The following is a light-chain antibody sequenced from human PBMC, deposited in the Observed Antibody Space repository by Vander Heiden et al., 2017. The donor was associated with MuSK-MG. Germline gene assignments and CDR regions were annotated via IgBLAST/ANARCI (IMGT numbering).Light chain of an antibody. CDR1: QRISNC. CDR2: AAS. Sequence: EIQMTQSPSSLSASVGDRVTITCRASQRISNCLAWYQQKPGKVPKLLIYAASTLQSGVPSRFSGSGSGTDFTLTISSLQPEDVATYYCQKDNSAPYAFGQGTKLEIK. J-gene: IGKJ2*01. V-gene: IGKV1-27*01. CDR3: QKDNSAPYA.